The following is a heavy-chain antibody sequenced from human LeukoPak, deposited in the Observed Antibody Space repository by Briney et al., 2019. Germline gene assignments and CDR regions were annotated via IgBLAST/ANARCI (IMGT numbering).Heavy chain of an antibody. D-gene: IGHD4-11*01. J-gene: IGHJ6*02. V-gene: IGHV4-34*01. CDR3: ARGRTTVTFYYYYYGMDV. CDR1: GGSISSYY. Sequence: SETLSLTCTVSGGSISSYYWSWIRQPPGKGLEWIGEINHSGSTNYNPSLKSRVTISVDTSKNQFSLKLSSVTAADTAVYYCARGRTTVTFYYYYYGMDVWGQGTTVTVSS. CDR2: INHSGST.